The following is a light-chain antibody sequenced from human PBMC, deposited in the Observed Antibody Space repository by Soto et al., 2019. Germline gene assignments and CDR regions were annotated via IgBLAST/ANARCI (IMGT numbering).Light chain of an antibody. CDR2: ATS. CDR3: QQSYSSPYP. V-gene: IGKV1-39*01. CDR1: QDINKY. J-gene: IGKJ2*01. Sequence: IQMTKSPSSLSAAVGDSVTITCRASQDINKYLTWYHHTPGKAPKLLVFATSTLHNGVPSRFSGSRSGTDFSLTITILQPADFATYYCQQSYSSPYPFGQGTKREFK.